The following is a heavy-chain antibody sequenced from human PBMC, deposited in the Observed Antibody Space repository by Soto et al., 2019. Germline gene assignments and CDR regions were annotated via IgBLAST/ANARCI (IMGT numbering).Heavy chain of an antibody. D-gene: IGHD3-9*01. CDR2: IYPGDSDT. CDR1: GYSFTSYW. CDR3: ATPPPYYDILTGYYSDAFDI. V-gene: IGHV5-51*01. J-gene: IGHJ3*02. Sequence: GESLKISCKGSGYSFTSYWIGWVRQMPGKGLEWMGIIYPGDSDTRYSPSFQGQVTISADKSISTAYLQWSSLKASDTAMYYCATPPPYYDILTGYYSDAFDIWGQGTMVTVSS.